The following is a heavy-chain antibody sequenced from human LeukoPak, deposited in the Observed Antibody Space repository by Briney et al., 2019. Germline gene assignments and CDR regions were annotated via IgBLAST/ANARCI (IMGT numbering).Heavy chain of an antibody. CDR3: ARDGIAAAGTFDY. J-gene: IGHJ4*02. Sequence: SETLSLTCTVSGGSISSYYWSWIRQPPGKGLEWIGYIYYSGSTNYNPSLKSRVTISVDTSKNQFSLELSSVTAADTAVYYCARDGIAAAGTFDYWGQGTLVTVSS. D-gene: IGHD6-13*01. V-gene: IGHV4-59*01. CDR2: IYYSGST. CDR1: GGSISSYY.